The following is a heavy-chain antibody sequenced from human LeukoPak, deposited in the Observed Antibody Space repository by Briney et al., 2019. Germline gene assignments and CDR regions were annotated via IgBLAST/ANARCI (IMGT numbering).Heavy chain of an antibody. J-gene: IGHJ5*01. CDR2: INPSGGST. D-gene: IGHD6-19*01. CDR3: ARDREQWLGRRWFDS. CDR1: GYTFTSYY. V-gene: IGHV1-46*01. Sequence: GASVKVSCKASGYTFTSYYMHWVRQAPGQGLEWMGIINPSGGSTSYAQKFQGRVTMTRDTSTSTVYMELSSLRSEDTAVYYCARDREQWLGRRWFDSWGQGTLVTVSS.